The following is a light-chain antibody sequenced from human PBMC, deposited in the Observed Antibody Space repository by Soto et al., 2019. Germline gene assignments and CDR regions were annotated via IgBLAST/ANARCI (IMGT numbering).Light chain of an antibody. J-gene: IGLJ2*01. V-gene: IGLV3-21*04. CDR2: YDS. CDR1: NIGSKS. CDR3: QVWDRSSDQV. Sequence: SYELTQPPSVSVAPGKTARITCGGNNIGSKSVHWYQQKPGQAPVLVIYYDSDRPSGIPERFSGSNSGNTGTLTISRVEAGDEADYYCQVWDRSSDQVFGGGTKLTVL.